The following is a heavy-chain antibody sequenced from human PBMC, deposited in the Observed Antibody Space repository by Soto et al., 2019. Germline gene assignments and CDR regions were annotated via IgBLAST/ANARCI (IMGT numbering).Heavy chain of an antibody. V-gene: IGHV1-18*01. Sequence: GASVKVSCKASGYTFTSYGISWVRQAPGQGLEWMGWISAYSGNTNYAQKLQGRVTMTTDTSTSTAYMELRSLRSDDTAVYYCARDSPHCGGDCYPQNWFDPWGQGTLVTVSS. CDR3: ARDSPHCGGDCYPQNWFDP. J-gene: IGHJ5*02. CDR2: ISAYSGNT. D-gene: IGHD2-21*02. CDR1: GYTFTSYG.